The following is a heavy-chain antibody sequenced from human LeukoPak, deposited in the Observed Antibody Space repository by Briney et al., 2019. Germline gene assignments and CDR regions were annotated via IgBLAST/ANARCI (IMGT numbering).Heavy chain of an antibody. J-gene: IGHJ5*02. CDR2: IYPGDSHT. V-gene: IGHV5-51*01. CDR1: GSSFPNYW. D-gene: IGHD2-2*02. Sequence: GASLKISCKGSGSSFPNYWIGWVRPMPGKGLEWMGIIYPGDSHTRYSPSFQDQVTISVDKSISTAYLQWSSLKASDTAMYYCARGPYAYTSSATLGSYNWFDPWGQGSLVTVSS. CDR3: ARGPYAYTSSATLGSYNWFDP.